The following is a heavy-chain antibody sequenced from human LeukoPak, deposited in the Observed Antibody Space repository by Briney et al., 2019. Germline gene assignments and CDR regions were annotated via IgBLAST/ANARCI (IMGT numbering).Heavy chain of an antibody. V-gene: IGHV4-59*11. D-gene: IGHD6-13*01. J-gene: IGHJ6*03. CDR1: SGSISSHY. CDR2: IYYSGST. Sequence: PSETLSLTCTVSSGSISSHYWSWIRQPPGKGLEWSGDIYYSGSTNYNPSLKSRVTISVDTSKNQFSLKLSSVTAADTAVYYCARSMQQPNYYYYMDVWGKGTTVTVSS. CDR3: ARSMQQPNYYYYMDV.